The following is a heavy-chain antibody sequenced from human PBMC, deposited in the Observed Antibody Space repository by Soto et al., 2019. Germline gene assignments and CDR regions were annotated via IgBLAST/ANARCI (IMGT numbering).Heavy chain of an antibody. V-gene: IGHV1-8*01. Sequence: QVQLVQSGAEVKKPGGSVKVACKTSGYTFTSYDINWVRQATGQGLEWMGWMNPNSGNTAYAQKFQGRVTMTRNTSISTAYMELSSLRSEDTAVYSCARERSSGAFDIWGQGTMVTVSS. CDR2: MNPNSGNT. CDR3: ARERSSGAFDI. CDR1: GYTFTSYD. J-gene: IGHJ3*02. D-gene: IGHD1-26*01.